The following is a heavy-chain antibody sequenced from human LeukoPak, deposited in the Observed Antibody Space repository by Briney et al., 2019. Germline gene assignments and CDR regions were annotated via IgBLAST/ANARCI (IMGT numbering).Heavy chain of an antibody. V-gene: IGHV3-23*01. D-gene: IGHD3/OR15-3a*01. Sequence: GGSLRLSCAASGFTFSSYAMSWVRQAPGKGLEWVSTITGSGGITYYADSVKGRFTLSRDNSKNTLYLQMNSLRAEDTAVYYCAKGVWTDYTISHFDYWGQGTLVTVSS. CDR1: GFTFSSYA. CDR3: AKGVWTDYTISHFDY. J-gene: IGHJ4*02. CDR2: ITGSGGIT.